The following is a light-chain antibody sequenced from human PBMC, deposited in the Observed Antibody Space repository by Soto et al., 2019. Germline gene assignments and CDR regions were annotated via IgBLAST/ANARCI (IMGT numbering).Light chain of an antibody. CDR2: DVS. V-gene: IGLV2-14*01. J-gene: IGLJ2*01. CDR3: CSYTSSSTVL. Sequence: QSALTQPASVSGSPGQSITISCTGTSSDVGVYDFVSWYQQHPAKAPKLLIYDVSYRPSVVSDRFSGSKSCNTASLTISGLQAEDEADYYCCSYTSSSTVLFGGGTKLTVL. CDR1: SSDVGVYDF.